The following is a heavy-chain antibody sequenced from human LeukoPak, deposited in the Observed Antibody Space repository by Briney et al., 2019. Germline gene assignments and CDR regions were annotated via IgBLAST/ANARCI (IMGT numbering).Heavy chain of an antibody. V-gene: IGHV3-23*01. J-gene: IGHJ4*02. D-gene: IGHD2-2*01. CDR1: GFTFSSYA. Sequence: GGSLRLSCAASGFTFSSYAMSWVRQAPGKGLEWVSAISGSGGSTYYADSVKGRFTISRDNSKNTLYLQMNSLRAEDTAVYYCAKGFWDIVVVPAAQDSGFDCWGQGTLVTVSS. CDR3: AKGFWDIVVVPAAQDSGFDC. CDR2: ISGSGGST.